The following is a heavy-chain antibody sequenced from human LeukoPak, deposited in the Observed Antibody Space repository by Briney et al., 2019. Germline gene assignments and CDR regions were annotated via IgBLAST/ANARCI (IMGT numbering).Heavy chain of an antibody. J-gene: IGHJ4*02. D-gene: IGHD3-16*02. CDR1: GGSISSSIYY. V-gene: IGHV4-39*07. CDR2: IYYNANT. Sequence: SSETLSLTCTVSGGSISSSIYYWGWIRQPPGKGLEWIGSIYYNANTYYNPSLKSRITISVDTSKNQFSLRLSSVTAADTAVYYCARVMITFGGVIVIPSVFDYWGQGTLVTVSS. CDR3: ARVMITFGGVIVIPSVFDY.